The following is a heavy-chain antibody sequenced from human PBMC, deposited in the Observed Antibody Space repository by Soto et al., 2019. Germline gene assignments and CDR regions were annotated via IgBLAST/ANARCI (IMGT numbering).Heavy chain of an antibody. V-gene: IGHV1-69*01. CDR2: LIPVFGSP. CDR3: TSVLGYTFEPGKTRYYAMDV. CDR1: GGTFSKDA. Sequence: QVQLVQSGAEVKKPGSSVTVSCKTSGGTFSKDAINWVRQAPGQGLEWMGLLIPVFGSPIYAQKFQGRIRITADESPSTAFMDLSSLRSEDTAVYYCTSVLGYTFEPGKTRYYAMDVWGQGTTVSVSS. J-gene: IGHJ6*02. D-gene: IGHD5-18*01.